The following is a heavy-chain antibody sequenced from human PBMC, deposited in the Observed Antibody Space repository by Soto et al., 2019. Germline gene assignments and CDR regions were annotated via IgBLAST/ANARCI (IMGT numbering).Heavy chain of an antibody. J-gene: IGHJ3*02. Sequence: ASVKVSCKASGYTFTSYYMHWVRQAPGQGLECMGIINPSGGSTSYAQKFQGRVTMTRDTSTSTVYMELSSLRSEDTAVYYCARDPKTDAFDIWGQGTMVTVSS. CDR1: GYTFTSYY. CDR2: INPSGGST. V-gene: IGHV1-46*03. CDR3: ARDPKTDAFDI.